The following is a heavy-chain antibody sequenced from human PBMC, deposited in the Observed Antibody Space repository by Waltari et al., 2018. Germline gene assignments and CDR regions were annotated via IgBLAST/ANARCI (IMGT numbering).Heavy chain of an antibody. Sequence: QVQLVQSGAEVKKPGASVKVSCKASGYTFTSYGISWVRQAPGQGLEWMGWISAYKGNTNYAKKLQGRVTMTTDTSTSTAYMELRSLRSDDTAVYYCARYCSGGSCYWDHYYGMDVWGQGTTVTVSS. J-gene: IGHJ6*02. D-gene: IGHD2-15*01. V-gene: IGHV1-18*04. CDR1: GYTFTSYG. CDR3: ARYCSGGSCYWDHYYGMDV. CDR2: ISAYKGNT.